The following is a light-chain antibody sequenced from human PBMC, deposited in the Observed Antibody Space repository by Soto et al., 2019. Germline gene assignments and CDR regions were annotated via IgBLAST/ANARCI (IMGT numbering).Light chain of an antibody. CDR3: QQYCSSRRRT. CDR2: GAS. J-gene: IGKJ1*01. V-gene: IGKV3-20*01. CDR1: QSVSSSY. Sequence: EIVLTQSPGTLSLSPGERATLSCRASQSVSSSYLTWYQQKPGQAPRLLIYGASSRATGITDRFSGSGSGTDFTLTISRLEPEDFAVYYCQQYCSSRRRTFGQGTKVEIK.